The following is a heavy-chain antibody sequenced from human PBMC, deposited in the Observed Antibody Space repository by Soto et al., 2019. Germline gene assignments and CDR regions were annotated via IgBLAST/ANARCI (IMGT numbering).Heavy chain of an antibody. D-gene: IGHD2-15*01. J-gene: IGHJ3*02. Sequence: SETLSLTCTVSGGSISSYYWSWIRQPPGKGLEWIGYIYYSGSTNYNPSLKSRVTISVDTSKNQFSLKLSSVTAADTAVYYCAREGGYCSGGSCYPPGFAFDIWGQGTMVTVS. CDR2: IYYSGST. V-gene: IGHV4-59*01. CDR1: GGSISSYY. CDR3: AREGGYCSGGSCYPPGFAFDI.